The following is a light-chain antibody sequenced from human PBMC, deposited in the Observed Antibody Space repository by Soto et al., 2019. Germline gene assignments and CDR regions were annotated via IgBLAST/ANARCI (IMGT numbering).Light chain of an antibody. CDR2: GAS. CDR3: QHYGSSGT. CDR1: QSVSSSY. Sequence: EIVLTQSPGTLSLSPGERATLSCRASQSVSSSYLAWYQQKPGQAPRLLIYGASSRATGIPDRFRGSGSGTDFSLTISRLELEDFAVYYCQHYGSSGTCGQATKVVIK. V-gene: IGKV3-20*01. J-gene: IGKJ1*01.